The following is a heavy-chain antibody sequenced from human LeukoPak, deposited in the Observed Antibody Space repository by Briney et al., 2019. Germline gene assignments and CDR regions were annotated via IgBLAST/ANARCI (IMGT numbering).Heavy chain of an antibody. Sequence: GGSLRLSCAASGFTFSSYEMNWVRQAPGKGLEGVSYISSSGSTIYYADSVKGRFTISRDNAKNSLYLQMNSLRAEDTAVHYCAELGITMIGGVWGKGTTVTISS. CDR3: AELGITMIGGV. J-gene: IGHJ6*04. CDR1: GFTFSSYE. D-gene: IGHD3-10*02. V-gene: IGHV3-48*03. CDR2: ISSSGSTI.